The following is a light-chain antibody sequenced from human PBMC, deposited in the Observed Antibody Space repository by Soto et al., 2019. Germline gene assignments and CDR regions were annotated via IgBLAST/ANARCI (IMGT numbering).Light chain of an antibody. V-gene: IGKV3-11*01. CDR2: DAS. J-gene: IGKJ2*01. CDR3: QKRSNWPPEYT. Sequence: EIVLTQSPATLSLSPGERATLSCRASQSVSSYLAWYQQKPGQAPRLLIYDASNRATGIPARFSGSGSGTDFTFTISSLEPEDFAVYYCQKRSNWPPEYTFGQGTKLEIK. CDR1: QSVSSY.